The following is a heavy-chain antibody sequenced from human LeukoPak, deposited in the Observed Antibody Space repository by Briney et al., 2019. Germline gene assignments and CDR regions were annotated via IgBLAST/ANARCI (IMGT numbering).Heavy chain of an antibody. CDR1: GFTFSNYA. CDR3: GKGLNRDYSGIGDY. J-gene: IGHJ4*02. V-gene: IGHV3-23*01. Sequence: GGSLRLSCAPSGFTFSNYAMSWVRQAPGKGLEWISSMSGGGDYTYYADSVKGRFTISRDNSENKLYLQADSLRAEDTAVYYCGKGLNRDYSGIGDYWGQGTLVTVS. CDR2: MSGGGDYT. D-gene: IGHD5-12*01.